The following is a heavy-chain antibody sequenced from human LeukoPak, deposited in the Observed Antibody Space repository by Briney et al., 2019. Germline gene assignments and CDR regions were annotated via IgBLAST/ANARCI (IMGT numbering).Heavy chain of an antibody. CDR1: GFTFSSYE. J-gene: IGHJ6*03. D-gene: IGHD1-26*01. V-gene: IGHV3-48*03. CDR2: ISSSGSTI. Sequence: GGTLRLSCAASGFTFSSYEMNWVRQAPGKGLEWVSYISSSGSTIYYADSVKGRFTISRDNAKNSLYLQMNSLRAEDTAVYYCARDARGSYPTYYYYMDVWGKGTTVTISS. CDR3: ARDARGSYPTYYYYMDV.